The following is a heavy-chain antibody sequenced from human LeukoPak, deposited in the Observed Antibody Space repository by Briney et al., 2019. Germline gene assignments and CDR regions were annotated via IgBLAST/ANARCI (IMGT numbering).Heavy chain of an antibody. V-gene: IGHV4-30-4*01. J-gene: IGHJ4*02. CDR1: GGSISSGDYY. CDR3: ARDRAAAAGIFDY. CDR2: IYYSGST. D-gene: IGHD6-13*01. Sequence: SETLSLTCTVSGGSISSGDYYWGWIRQPPGKGLEWIGYIYYSGSTYYNPSLKSRVTISVDTSKNQFSLKLSSVTAADTAVYYCARDRAAAAGIFDYWGQGTLVTVSS.